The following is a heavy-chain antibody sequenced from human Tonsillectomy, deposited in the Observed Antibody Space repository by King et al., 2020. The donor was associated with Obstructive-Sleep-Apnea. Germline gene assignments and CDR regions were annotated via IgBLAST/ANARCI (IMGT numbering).Heavy chain of an antibody. V-gene: IGHV3-23*04. CDR1: GFTFSSYA. CDR2: ISGSGGST. CDR3: AKQWGIVVVTALAY. J-gene: IGHJ4*02. D-gene: IGHD2-21*02. Sequence: VQLVESGGGLVQPGGSLRLSCAASGFTFSSYAMSWVRQAPGKGLEWVSAISGSGGSTYYADSVKGRFTISRDNSKKTLYLQMNSLRAEDTAGYYCAKQWGIVVVTALAYWGQGTLVTVSS.